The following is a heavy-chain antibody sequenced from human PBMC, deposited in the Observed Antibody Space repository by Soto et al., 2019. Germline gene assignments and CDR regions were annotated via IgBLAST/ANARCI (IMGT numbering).Heavy chain of an antibody. CDR1: GFTFSDYY. CDR3: TRDSIYGDTLDY. D-gene: IGHD2-21*01. CDR2: ISSSGSTI. J-gene: IGHJ4*02. V-gene: IGHV3-11*01. Sequence: GGSLRLSCAASGFTFSDYYMSWIRQAPGKGLEWVSYISSSGSTIYYADSVKGRFTISRDNAKNSLYLQMNSLRAEDTAVYYCTRDSIYGDTLDYWGQGTLVTVSS.